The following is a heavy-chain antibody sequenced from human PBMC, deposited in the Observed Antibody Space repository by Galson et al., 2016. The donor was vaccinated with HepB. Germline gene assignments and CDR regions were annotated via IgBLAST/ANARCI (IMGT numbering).Heavy chain of an antibody. CDR3: ARDPVFDGKTFVGAYYGMDV. Sequence: SVKVSCKASGYTFNNFALHWVRQAPGQSPEWMGWIDAGNDNTKYPEKFQDRFTITRDTSARTAYMHLSSLRSEDTAVYYCARDPVFDGKTFVGAYYGMDVWGQGTTVTVSS. V-gene: IGHV1-3*01. CDR1: GYTFNNFA. CDR2: IDAGNDNT. D-gene: IGHD3-16*01. J-gene: IGHJ6*02.